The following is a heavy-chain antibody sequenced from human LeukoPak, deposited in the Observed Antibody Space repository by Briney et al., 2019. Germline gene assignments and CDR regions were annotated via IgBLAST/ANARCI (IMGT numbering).Heavy chain of an antibody. CDR1: GFSFTTYW. CDR3: AKDHRIAVAGLWDYFDY. J-gene: IGHJ4*02. Sequence: PGESLRLSCAASGFSFTTYWMGWVRQAPGKGLEWVANIKQDGTEKYYVDSVMGRFTISRDNAKNSLYLQMNSLRVEDTAMYYCAKDHRIAVAGLWDYFDYWGQGTLVTVSS. D-gene: IGHD6-19*01. V-gene: IGHV3-7*01. CDR2: IKQDGTEK.